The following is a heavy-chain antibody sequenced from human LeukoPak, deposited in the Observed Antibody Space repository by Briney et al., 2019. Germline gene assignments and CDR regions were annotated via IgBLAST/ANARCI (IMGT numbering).Heavy chain of an antibody. V-gene: IGHV1-2*02. Sequence: ASVKVSCKASGYTFTGYYMHWVRQAPGQGLEWMGWINPNSGGTNYAQKFQGRVTMTRDTSISTAYMELSRLRSDDTAVYYCARARRGYSGCYDYWGQGTLVTVSS. CDR1: GYTFTGYY. D-gene: IGHD5-12*01. J-gene: IGHJ4*02. CDR2: INPNSGGT. CDR3: ARARRGYSGCYDY.